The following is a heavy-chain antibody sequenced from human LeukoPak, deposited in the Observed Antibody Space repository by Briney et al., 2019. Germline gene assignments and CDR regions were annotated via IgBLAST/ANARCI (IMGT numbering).Heavy chain of an antibody. CDR1: GFTFSSYG. V-gene: IGHV3-30*03. Sequence: GGSLRLSCAASGFTFSSYGMHWVRQAPGKGPEWVAVISYDGSNKYYADSVKGRFTISRDNSKNTLYLQMNSLRAEDTAVYYCAMAAFDIWGQGTMVTVSS. CDR2: ISYDGSNK. CDR3: AMAAFDI. J-gene: IGHJ3*02.